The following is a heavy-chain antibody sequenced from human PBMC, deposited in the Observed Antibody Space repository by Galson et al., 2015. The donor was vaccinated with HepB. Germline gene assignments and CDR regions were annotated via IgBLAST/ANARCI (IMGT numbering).Heavy chain of an antibody. J-gene: IGHJ4*02. V-gene: IGHV3-7*03. Sequence: SLRLSCAASGFTFSNYRTIWVRQAPGTGLEWVANINQHGTQKYYADSVKGRFTISRDNSKSTLYLQMNSLRAEDTAVYYCAKDVRVGTPRGAFDSWGQETLVTVSS. D-gene: IGHD1-26*01. CDR2: INQHGTQK. CDR3: AKDVRVGTPRGAFDS. CDR1: GFTFSNYR.